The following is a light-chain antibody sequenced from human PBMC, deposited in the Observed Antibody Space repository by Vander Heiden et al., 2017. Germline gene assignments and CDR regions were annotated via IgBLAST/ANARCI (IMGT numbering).Light chain of an antibody. CDR1: QSVNNY. CDR3: QQRTNWPRT. V-gene: IGKV3-11*01. Sequence: EIVLTQSPDTLSLSPGERATLSCRASQSVNNYLVWYQQKPGQAPRLLIYDASNRATGIPARFSGSGSGTDFTLTISSLEPEDFAVYYCQQRTNWPRTFGQGTKVEIK. CDR2: DAS. J-gene: IGKJ1*01.